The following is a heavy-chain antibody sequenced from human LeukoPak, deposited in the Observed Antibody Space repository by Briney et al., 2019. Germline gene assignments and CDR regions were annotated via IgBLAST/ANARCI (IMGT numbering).Heavy chain of an antibody. CDR3: ARAYYGDFV. D-gene: IGHD4-17*01. Sequence: GGSLRLSCAASGFTFSNYWMSWVRQAPEKGLEWVALIKLDGSEKFFVPSVKGRFTISRDNAKNSLYLQMNSLRAEDTAVYYCARAYYGDFVWGQGTLVTVSS. J-gene: IGHJ4*02. V-gene: IGHV3-7*04. CDR2: IKLDGSEK. CDR1: GFTFSNYW.